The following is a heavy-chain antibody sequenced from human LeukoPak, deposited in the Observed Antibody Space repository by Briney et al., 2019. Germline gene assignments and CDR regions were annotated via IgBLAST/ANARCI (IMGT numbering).Heavy chain of an antibody. CDR1: GFTFNDAW. J-gene: IGHJ4*02. Sequence: PGGSLRLSCAASGFTFNDAWMSWVRQAPGKGLEWVSSISSSSSYIYYADSVKGRFTISRDNAKNSLYLQMNSLRAEDTAVYYCARDGGSYYSVYFDYWGQGTLVAVSS. V-gene: IGHV3-21*01. CDR2: ISSSSSYI. CDR3: ARDGGSYYSVYFDY. D-gene: IGHD1-26*01.